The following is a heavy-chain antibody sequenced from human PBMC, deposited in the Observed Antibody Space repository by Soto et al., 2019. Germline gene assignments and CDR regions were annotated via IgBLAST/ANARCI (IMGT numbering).Heavy chain of an antibody. CDR2: LYYSGST. CDR3: AGQTRRYDMDV. J-gene: IGHJ6*02. CDR1: GGSISSSTYY. V-gene: IGHV4-39*01. Sequence: QLQLQESGPGLVKPSETLSLTCTVSGGSISSSTYYWGWIRQPPGKGLEWIGLLYYSGSTYYNPALKSRGSISVATSTNRLSVKLTSVTAADTAVYYCAGQTRRYDMDVWGQGTTVIVSS.